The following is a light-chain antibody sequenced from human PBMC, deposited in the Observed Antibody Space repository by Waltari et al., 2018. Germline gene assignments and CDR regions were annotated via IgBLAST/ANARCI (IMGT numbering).Light chain of an antibody. J-gene: IGLJ3*02. CDR3: NSRDSSGNHHWV. CDR2: GKN. CDR1: SLRSYY. Sequence: SSELTQDPAVSVALGQTVRITCHGDSLRSYYASWYQQKPGQAPVLVIYGKNNRPPGIPDRFDGSSSGNTASLTITGAQAEDEADDYCNSRDSSGNHHWVFGGGTKLTVL. V-gene: IGLV3-19*01.